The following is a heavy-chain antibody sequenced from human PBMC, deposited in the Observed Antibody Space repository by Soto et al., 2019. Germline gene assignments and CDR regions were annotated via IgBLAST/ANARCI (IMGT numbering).Heavy chain of an antibody. CDR2: IYGAAST. D-gene: IGHD6-13*01. CDR1: GFTVSSNY. J-gene: IGHJ4*02. CDR3: ARDGPSRSRDYFAF. Sequence: GGSLRLSCAASGFTVSSNYMNWVRQAPGKGLEWVSIIYGAASTYYADSVKGRFTISRDNSKNTLYLQMNSLRAEDTAVYYCARDGPSRSRDYFAFWGQGTLVTVSS. V-gene: IGHV3-66*01.